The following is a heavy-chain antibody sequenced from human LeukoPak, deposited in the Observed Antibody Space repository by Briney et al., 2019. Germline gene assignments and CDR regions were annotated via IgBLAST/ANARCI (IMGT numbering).Heavy chain of an antibody. J-gene: IGHJ4*02. CDR2: INPNSGGT. D-gene: IGHD3-10*01. Sequence: ASVKVSCKASGYTFTGYYMHWVRQAPGQGLEWMGWINPNSGGTNYAQKFQGRVTMTRDTSISTAYMELSRLRSDDTAVYYCAKTLWFGELSRLLGYWGQGTLVTVSS. CDR1: GYTFTGYY. CDR3: AKTLWFGELSRLLGY. V-gene: IGHV1-2*02.